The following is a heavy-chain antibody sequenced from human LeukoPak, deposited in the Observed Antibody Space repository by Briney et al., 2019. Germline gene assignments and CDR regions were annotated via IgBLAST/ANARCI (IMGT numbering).Heavy chain of an antibody. CDR2: INPSGGST. CDR1: GYTFTGYY. D-gene: IGHD6-13*01. J-gene: IGHJ6*03. CDR3: ARDCRHSSSWYAGYYYYMDV. V-gene: IGHV1-46*01. Sequence: ASVMVSCKASGYTFTGYYMHWVRQAPGQGLEWMGIINPSGGSTSYAQKFQGRVTMTRDTSTSTVYMELSSLRSEDTAVYYCARDCRHSSSWYAGYYYYMDVWGKGTTVTVSS.